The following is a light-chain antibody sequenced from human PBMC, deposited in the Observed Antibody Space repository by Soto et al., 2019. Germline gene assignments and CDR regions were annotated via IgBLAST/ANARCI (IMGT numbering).Light chain of an antibody. Sequence: QSVLTQPPSASGTPGQRATISCSGRSSNIGNNAVNWYQQLPGTAPKLLIFNNHQRPSGVPDRFSGSRSGTSASLAISGLQSEDEADYYCAAWDDSLNGVVFGGGTKVTVL. CDR2: NNH. CDR3: AAWDDSLNGVV. CDR1: SSNIGNNA. V-gene: IGLV1-44*01. J-gene: IGLJ3*02.